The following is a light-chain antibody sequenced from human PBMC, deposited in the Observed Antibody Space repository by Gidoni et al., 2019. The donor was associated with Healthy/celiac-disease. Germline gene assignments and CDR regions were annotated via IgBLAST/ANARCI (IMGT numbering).Light chain of an antibody. J-gene: IGLJ2*01. CDR3: SSYTSSSTGVV. CDR2: DVS. CDR1: SSDVGGYNY. Sequence: QSALTQPASVYGSPGQSITISCTGTSSDVGGYNYVSWYQQHPGKAPKLMIYDVSHRPSVVSNRFSGSKSGNTASLTISGLQAEDEADYYCSSYTSSSTGVVFGGGTKLTVL. V-gene: IGLV2-14*03.